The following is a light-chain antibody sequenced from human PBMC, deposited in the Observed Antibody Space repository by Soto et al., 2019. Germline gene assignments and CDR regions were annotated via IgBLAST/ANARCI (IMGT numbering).Light chain of an antibody. J-gene: IGKJ1*01. CDR3: QQYYNTPRT. Sequence: DIVMTQSPDSLAVSLGERATINCKSSQSVLYSSNNKNYLAWYQQKPGQPPKLLIYWASTRESGVPDRFSGSGSGTDFTLSISNLQADDVAVYYCQQYYNTPRTFGHGTKVEIK. CDR1: QSVLYSSNNKNY. V-gene: IGKV4-1*01. CDR2: WAS.